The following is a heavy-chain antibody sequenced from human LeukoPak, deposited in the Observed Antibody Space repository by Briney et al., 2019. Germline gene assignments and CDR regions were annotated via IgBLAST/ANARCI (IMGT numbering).Heavy chain of an antibody. CDR2: IKSKTDGGTT. D-gene: IGHD6-19*01. V-gene: IGHV3-15*01. CDR3: TAAGYSGGWYRDYFDY. J-gene: IGHJ4*02. Sequence: GGSLRLSCAASGFTFSNAWMSWVRQAPGKGLEWVGRIKSKTDGGTTDYAAPVKGRFTISRDDSKNTLYLQMNSLITEDTAVYYCTAAGYSGGWYRDYFDYWGQGTLVTVSS. CDR1: GFTFSNAW.